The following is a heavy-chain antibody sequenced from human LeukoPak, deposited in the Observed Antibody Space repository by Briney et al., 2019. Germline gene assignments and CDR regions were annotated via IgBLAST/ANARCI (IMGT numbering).Heavy chain of an antibody. D-gene: IGHD6-19*01. V-gene: IGHV3-30-3*01. CDR3: ARSTTGYSSGWYPSAEYFQH. Sequence: PGRSLRLSCAASGFTFSNYAMHWVRQAPGKGLEWVAVISYDGSNKYYADSVKGRFTISRDNSKNTLYLQMNSLRAEDTAVYYCARSTTGYSSGWYPSAEYFQHWGQGTLVTVSS. CDR1: GFTFSNYA. CDR2: ISYDGSNK. J-gene: IGHJ1*01.